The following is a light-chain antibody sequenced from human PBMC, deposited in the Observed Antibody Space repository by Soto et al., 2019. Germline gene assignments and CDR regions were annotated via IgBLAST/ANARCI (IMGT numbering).Light chain of an antibody. V-gene: IGLV1-47*02. J-gene: IGLJ1*01. CDR3: APWDGCPSGHV. CDR1: CSKIEINF. CDR2: PHN. Sequence: SVMTQPPSASGTHGQSANLSCSGRCSKIEINFVYWYQHLTGTSPKLLIYPHNQRPAGVPDLFSCSKSGTSASLLISGLRSDDAADYYCAPWDGCPSGHVLGHGTKVTVL.